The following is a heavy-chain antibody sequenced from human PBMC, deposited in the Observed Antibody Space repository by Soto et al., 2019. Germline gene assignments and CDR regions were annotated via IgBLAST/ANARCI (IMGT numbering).Heavy chain of an antibody. CDR1: GDSISNNRFY. J-gene: IGHJ5*02. D-gene: IGHD3-22*01. V-gene: IGHV4-39*01. Sequence: PSYTLSLTCSVAGDSISNNRFYWAWIRQPPGEGLEWIGSIYHTGNAYYNPSLKSRVTISVDTSKNQFSLKLTSVTAADAALYYCARDFFDSSDYTTNWFDPWGQGTLVTVSS. CDR3: ARDFFDSSDYTTNWFDP. CDR2: IYHTGNA.